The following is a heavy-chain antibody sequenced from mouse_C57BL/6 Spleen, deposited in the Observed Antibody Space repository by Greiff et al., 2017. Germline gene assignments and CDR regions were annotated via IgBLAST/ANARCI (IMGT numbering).Heavy chain of an antibody. CDR1: GYTFTSYW. J-gene: IGHJ4*01. CDR2: IDPTDSDT. CDR3: ARWLLAGTGAMDY. Sequence: QVQLQQPGAELVRPRSSVKLSCKASGYTFTSYWMHWVKQRPIQGLEWIGNIDPTDSDTHYNQKFKDKATLTVDKSSSTAYMQLSSLTSEDSAVYDCARWLLAGTGAMDYWGQGTSVTVSS. D-gene: IGHD2-3*01. V-gene: IGHV1-52*01.